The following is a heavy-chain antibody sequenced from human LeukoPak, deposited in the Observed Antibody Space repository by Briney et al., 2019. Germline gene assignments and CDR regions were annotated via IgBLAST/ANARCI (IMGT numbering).Heavy chain of an antibody. D-gene: IGHD3-22*01. CDR1: GYTFTSYY. J-gene: IGHJ4*02. CDR3: AREYFPYYYDSSGYYDY. V-gene: IGHV1-46*01. CDR2: INPSGGST. Sequence: ASVKVSCKASGYTFTSYYMHWVRQAPGQGLEWMGIINPSGGSTSYAQKFQGRVTMTRDTSTSTVYMELSSLRSEDTAAYYCAREYFPYYYDSSGYYDYWGQGTLVTVSS.